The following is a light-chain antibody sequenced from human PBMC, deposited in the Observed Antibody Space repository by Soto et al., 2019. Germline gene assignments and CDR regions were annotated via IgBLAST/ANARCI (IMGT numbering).Light chain of an antibody. V-gene: IGKV3D-20*01. CDR2: DAS. J-gene: IGKJ1*01. CDR3: QQYGTSRWT. CDR1: QNVSNSY. Sequence: EIVLTQSPATLSLSPGERATLSCGASQNVSNSYLAWYQQKPGLAPRLLIYDASSRAIGIPDRFSGSGSGVDFTLTISRLEPEDFAVYYCQQYGTSRWTFGQGTKVETK.